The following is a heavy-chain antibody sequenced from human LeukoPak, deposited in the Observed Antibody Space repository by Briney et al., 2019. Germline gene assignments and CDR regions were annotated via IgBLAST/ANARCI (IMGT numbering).Heavy chain of an antibody. Sequence: PGGSLRLSCAASGFIFSNYGMHWVRQAPGKGLEWVSFIRFDGSNKYYADSMKGRFTISRDNSKNTLYLQMNSLRVEDTAVYYCAKDHLSCYMDVWGKGTTVTVSS. J-gene: IGHJ6*03. CDR3: AKDHLSCYMDV. CDR1: GFIFSNYG. CDR2: IRFDGSNK. V-gene: IGHV3-30*02. D-gene: IGHD2-15*01.